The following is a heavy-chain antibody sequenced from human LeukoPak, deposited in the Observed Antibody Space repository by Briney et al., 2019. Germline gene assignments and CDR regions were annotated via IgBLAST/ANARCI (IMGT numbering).Heavy chain of an antibody. CDR3: AKDKTGGSGSYYNGGGRYFDY. CDR2: INWNSGRI. D-gene: IGHD3-10*01. J-gene: IGHJ4*02. CDR1: GFTFDDYA. Sequence: GRSLRLSCTTSGFTFDDYAMHWVRQAPGKGLEWVSSINWNSGRIDYADSVKGRFTISRDNSKNTLYLQMNSLRAGDTAVYYCAKDKTGGSGSYYNGGGRYFDYWGQGTLVTVSS. V-gene: IGHV3-9*01.